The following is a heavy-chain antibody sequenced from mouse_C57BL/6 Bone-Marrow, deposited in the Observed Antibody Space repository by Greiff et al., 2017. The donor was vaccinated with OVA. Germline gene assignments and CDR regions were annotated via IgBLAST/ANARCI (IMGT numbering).Heavy chain of an antibody. CDR3: ARDGYYDAMDY. J-gene: IGHJ4*01. D-gene: IGHD2-3*01. CDR1: GYTFTSYW. CDR2: IHPNSGST. V-gene: IGHV1-64*01. Sequence: QVQLQQPGAELVKPGASVKLSCKASGYTFTSYWMHWVKQRPGQGLEWIGMIHPNSGSTNYNEKFKSKATLTVDTSSSTAYMQLSSLTSEDSAVYYCARDGYYDAMDYWGQGTSVTVSS.